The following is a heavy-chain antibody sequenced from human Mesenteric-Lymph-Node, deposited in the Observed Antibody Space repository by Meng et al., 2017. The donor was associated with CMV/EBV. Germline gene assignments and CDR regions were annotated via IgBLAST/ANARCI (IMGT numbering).Heavy chain of an antibody. V-gene: IGHV4-39*07. J-gene: IGHJ5*02. CDR1: GGSISSGSYY. CDR3: ARVFYYDSSGYYEYNWFDP. CDR2: ISYIGST. Sequence: GSLRLSCTVSGGSISSGSYYWGWIRQPPGKGLEWIGSISYIGSTDYDPSLKSRVTISVDTSKNQFSLRLRSVTAADTAVYYCARVFYYDSSGYYEYNWFDPWGQGTLVTVSS. D-gene: IGHD3-22*01.